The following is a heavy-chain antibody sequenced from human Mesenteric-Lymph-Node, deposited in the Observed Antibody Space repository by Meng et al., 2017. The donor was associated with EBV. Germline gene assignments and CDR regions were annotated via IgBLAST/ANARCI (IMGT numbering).Heavy chain of an antibody. D-gene: IGHD3-22*01. Sequence: GEVTESGPGVGKFAETLSRPFTFWGGSVNSGGYYWSWIRQPPGKGLEWIGYIHYSVGTNYNVSLKNRVTIALDTSNNQFSLKLHSVTAADTAVYYCARQYYYDPNWYFDPWGQGTLVTVSS. CDR3: ARQYYYDPNWYFDP. CDR2: IHYSVGT. J-gene: IGHJ5*02. V-gene: IGHV4-61*08. CDR1: GGSVNSGGYY.